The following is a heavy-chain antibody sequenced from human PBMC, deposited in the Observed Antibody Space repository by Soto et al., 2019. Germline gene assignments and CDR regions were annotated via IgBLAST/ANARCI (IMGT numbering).Heavy chain of an antibody. CDR1: GGSITISSYY. D-gene: IGHD4-17*01. J-gene: IGHJ4*02. Sequence: AETLSLTCTVSGGSITISSYYLGWIRQPPGKGLEWIGGIYYSGRSYYNPSLKSRVTMSVDTSKNQFSLTLNSVTAADAAVYYCARQRTTVVNKAYFDPWGQGNXVTVSS. V-gene: IGHV4-39*01. CDR2: IYYSGRS. CDR3: ARQRTTVVNKAYFDP.